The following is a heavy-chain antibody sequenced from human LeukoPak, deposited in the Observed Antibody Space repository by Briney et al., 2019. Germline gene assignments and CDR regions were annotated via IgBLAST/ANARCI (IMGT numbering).Heavy chain of an antibody. J-gene: IGHJ4*02. CDR2: INRSGST. CDR3: ARVRGIQLWLQFHSRQYYFDY. CDR1: GVSISSSNSY. V-gene: IGHV4-39*07. Sequence: PSETLSLTCTVSGVSISSSNSYWSWIRQPPGKGLEWIGEINRSGSTNYNPSLKSRVTISVDTSKNQFSLKLSSVTAADTAVYYCARVRGIQLWLQFHSRQYYFDYWGQGTLVTVSS. D-gene: IGHD5-18*01.